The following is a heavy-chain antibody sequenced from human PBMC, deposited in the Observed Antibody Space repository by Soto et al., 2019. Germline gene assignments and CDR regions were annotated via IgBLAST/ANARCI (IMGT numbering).Heavy chain of an antibody. Sequence: GGSLRLSCTVSEFTFSDYWMHWVRQAPGKGLVWVSRINTDGTTTNYADSVKGRFTISRDNARNTLYLQMNSLRGEDTAVYYCATAGNYRFDTWGHGTLVTVSS. CDR2: INTDGTTT. CDR3: ATAGNYRFDT. J-gene: IGHJ4*01. D-gene: IGHD3-16*02. CDR1: EFTFSDYW. V-gene: IGHV3-74*01.